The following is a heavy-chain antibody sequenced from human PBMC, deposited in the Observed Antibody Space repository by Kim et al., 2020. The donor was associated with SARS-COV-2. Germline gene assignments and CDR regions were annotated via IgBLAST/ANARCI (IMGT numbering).Heavy chain of an antibody. Sequence: SETLSLTCAVYGGSFSGYYWSWIRQPPGKGLEWIGEINHSGSTNYNPSLKSRVTISVDTSKNQFSLKLSSVTAADTAVYYCARGLQYQGLLQLHRADFDYWGQGTLVTVSS. V-gene: IGHV4-34*01. CDR3: ARGLQYQGLLQLHRADFDY. CDR2: INHSGST. D-gene: IGHD1-1*01. CDR1: GGSFSGYY. J-gene: IGHJ4*02.